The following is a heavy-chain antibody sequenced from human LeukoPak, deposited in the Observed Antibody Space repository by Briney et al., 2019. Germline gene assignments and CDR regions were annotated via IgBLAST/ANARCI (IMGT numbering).Heavy chain of an antibody. Sequence: GGSLRLSCAASGFSFSNYWMHWVRQAPGKGLMWVSRINSDGSSTNYADSVRGRFSISRDNAKNTLYLQMNSLRAEDTAVYYCARDFRETSGDYWGQGTLVTVSS. CDR2: INSDGSST. CDR3: ARDFRETSGDY. J-gene: IGHJ4*02. CDR1: GFSFSNYW. V-gene: IGHV3-74*01. D-gene: IGHD3-10*01.